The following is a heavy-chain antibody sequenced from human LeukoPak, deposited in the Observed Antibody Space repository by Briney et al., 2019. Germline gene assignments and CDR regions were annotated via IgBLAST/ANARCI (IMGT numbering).Heavy chain of an antibody. D-gene: IGHD3-10*01. V-gene: IGHV4-59*01. CDR3: ARVGQLLWFGELSLAFDI. J-gene: IGHJ3*02. Sequence: KPSETLSLTCTVSGGSISSYYWSWIRQPPGKGLEWIGYIYYSGSTNYNRSLKSRVTISVDTSKNQFSLKLSSVTAADTAVYYCARVGQLLWFGELSLAFDIWGQGTMVTVSS. CDR2: IYYSGST. CDR1: GGSISSYY.